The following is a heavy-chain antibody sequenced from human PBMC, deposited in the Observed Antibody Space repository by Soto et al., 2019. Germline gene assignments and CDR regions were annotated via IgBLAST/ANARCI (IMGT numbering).Heavy chain of an antibody. V-gene: IGHV1-69*13. CDR1: GYTFPSYA. CDR3: ARGPKYAFGI. CDR2: IIPIFGTA. Sequence: SVKVSCKASGYTFPSYAMNWVRQAPGQGLEWMGGIIPIFGTANYAQKFQGRVTITADESTSTAYMELSSLRSEDTAVYYCARGPKYAFGISGQGTIVTPSS. J-gene: IGHJ3*02.